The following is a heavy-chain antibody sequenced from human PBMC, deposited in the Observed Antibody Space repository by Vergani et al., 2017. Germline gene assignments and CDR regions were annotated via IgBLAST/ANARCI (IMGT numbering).Heavy chain of an antibody. CDR2: IYYSGST. D-gene: IGHD6-13*01. V-gene: IGHV4-39*01. J-gene: IGHJ2*01. Sequence: QLQLQESGPGLVKPSETLSFTCTVSGGSISSSSYYWGWIRQPPGKGLEWIGSIYYSGSTYYNPSLKSRVTISVDTSKNQFSLKLSSVTAADTAVYYCARPQQQLRYWYFDLWGRGTLVTVSS. CDR1: GGSISSSSYY. CDR3: ARPQQQLRYWYFDL.